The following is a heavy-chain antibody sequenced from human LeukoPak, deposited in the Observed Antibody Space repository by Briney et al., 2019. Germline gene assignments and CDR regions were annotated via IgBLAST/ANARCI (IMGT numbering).Heavy chain of an antibody. CDR2: IYPGDSDT. D-gene: IGHD6-19*01. CDR3: ARLRPFIAVAGEFDY. V-gene: IGHV5-51*01. J-gene: IGHJ4*02. CDR1: GYSFTSYW. Sequence: LGESLKISCKGSGYSFTSYWIGWVRQMPGKGLEWMGIIYPGDSDTRYSPSFQGQVTISADKSISTAYLQWSSLKASDTAMYYCARLRPFIAVAGEFDYWGQGTLVTVSS.